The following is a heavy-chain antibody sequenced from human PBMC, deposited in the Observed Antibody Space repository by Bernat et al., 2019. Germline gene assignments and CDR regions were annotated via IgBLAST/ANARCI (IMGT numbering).Heavy chain of an antibody. D-gene: IGHD6-13*01. J-gene: IGHJ4*02. V-gene: IGHV3-13*01. CDR3: AKDRLGYSPFEY. Sequence: EVQLVESGGGLVQPGGSLRLSCAASGFTFSSYDMHWVRQAPGKGLEWVSTITTAGDTYYPGSVKGRFTISSDNSKNMLYLQMDSLRVDDTALYYCAKDRLGYSPFEYWGQGTLVTVST. CDR1: GFTFSSYD. CDR2: ITTAGDT.